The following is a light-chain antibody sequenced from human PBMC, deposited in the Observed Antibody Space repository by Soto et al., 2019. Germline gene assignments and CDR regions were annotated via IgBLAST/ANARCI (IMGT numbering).Light chain of an antibody. CDR2: GAS. CDR1: QSISDT. Sequence: EIVMTQSPATLSISPGGRATLSCRASQSISDTLAWYQQKPGQAPRLLIHGASTRAPGFPARFSGSGSGTDFTLTISSLQSEDFAVYYCQQYDNWPWTFGQGTKVYIK. J-gene: IGKJ1*01. V-gene: IGKV3-15*01. CDR3: QQYDNWPWT.